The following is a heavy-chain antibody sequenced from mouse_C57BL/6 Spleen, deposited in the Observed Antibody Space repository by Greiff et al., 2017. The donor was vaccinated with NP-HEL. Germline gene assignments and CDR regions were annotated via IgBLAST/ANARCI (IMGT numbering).Heavy chain of an antibody. V-gene: IGHV1-55*01. Sequence: QVQLQQPGAELVKPGASVKMSCKASGYTFTSYCITWVKQRPGQGLEWIGDIYPGSGSTKYKEKFKSKATLTVDTSSSTAYMQLSSLTSEDSAVYDCARGHDPFDYWGQGTTLTVSS. D-gene: IGHD2-2*01. CDR3: ARGHDPFDY. CDR1: GYTFTSYC. CDR2: IYPGSGST. J-gene: IGHJ2*01.